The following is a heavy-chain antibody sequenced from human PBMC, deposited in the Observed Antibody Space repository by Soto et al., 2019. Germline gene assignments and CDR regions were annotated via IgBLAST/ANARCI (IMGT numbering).Heavy chain of an antibody. CDR1: GYTFTSYG. CDR2: ISAYNGNT. D-gene: IGHD2-2*01. V-gene: IGHV1-18*01. CDR3: ARGECSSTSCYSLDNWFDP. Sequence: ASVKVSCKASGYTFTSYGISWVRHAPGQGLEWMGWISAYNGNTNYAQKLQGRVTMTTDTSTSTAYMELRSLRSDDTAVYYCARGECSSTSCYSLDNWFDPWGQGTLVTVSS. J-gene: IGHJ5*02.